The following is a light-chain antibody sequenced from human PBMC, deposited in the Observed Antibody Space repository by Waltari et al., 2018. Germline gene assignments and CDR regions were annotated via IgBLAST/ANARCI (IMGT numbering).Light chain of an antibody. J-gene: IGKJ1*01. Sequence: VLTQSPGTLSLSPGARATLSCRASQSVGRTLAWYQQRPGQAPRLLIYDASSRATGIPDRFSGSGSGTDFSLTISRLEPEDFAVYYCQKYGTRPATFGQGTKVEVK. CDR3: QKYGTRPAT. CDR1: QSVGRT. V-gene: IGKV3-20*01. CDR2: DAS.